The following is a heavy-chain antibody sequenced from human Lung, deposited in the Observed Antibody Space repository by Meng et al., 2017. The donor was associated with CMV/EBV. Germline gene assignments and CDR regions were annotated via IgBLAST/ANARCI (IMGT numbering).Heavy chain of an antibody. J-gene: IGHJ3*02. V-gene: IGHV3-21*01. CDR3: ARDQRLSTDHDAFDI. Sequence: SGFSFSSYSRTWLRQSPGGGLEWVSSISPTSYPIYFADSLKGRFTISRDNAKNSLYLQMNGLRADDTAVYYCARDQRLSTDHDAFDIWGQGTRVTVSS. CDR1: GFSFSSYS. CDR2: ISPTSYPI. D-gene: IGHD5/OR15-5a*01.